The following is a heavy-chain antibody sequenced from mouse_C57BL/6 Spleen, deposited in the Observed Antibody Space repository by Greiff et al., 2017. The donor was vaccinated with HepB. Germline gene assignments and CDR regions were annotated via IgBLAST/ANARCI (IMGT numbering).Heavy chain of an antibody. CDR1: GYAFSSSW. CDR3: ATHTGAYFDY. J-gene: IGHJ2*01. V-gene: IGHV1-82*01. CDR2: IYPGDGDT. Sequence: VQLQQSGPELVKPGASVKISCKASGYAFSSSWMNWVKQRPGKGLEWIGRIYPGDGDTNYNGKFKGKATLTADKSSSTAYMQLSSLTSEDSAVYFCATHTGAYFDYWGQGTTLTVSS. D-gene: IGHD6-1*01.